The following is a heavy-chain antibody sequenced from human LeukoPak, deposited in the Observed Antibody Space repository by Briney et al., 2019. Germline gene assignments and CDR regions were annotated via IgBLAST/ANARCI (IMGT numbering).Heavy chain of an antibody. CDR1: GGTFSSYA. CDR2: IIPIFGTA. Sequence: ASVKVSCKASGGTFSSYAISWVRQAPGQGLEWMGRIIPIFGTANYAQKFQGRVTITTDESTSTAYMELSSLRSEDTAVYYCARDEEDDYGDYNDAFDIWGQGTMVTVCS. D-gene: IGHD4-17*01. CDR3: ARDEEDDYGDYNDAFDI. J-gene: IGHJ3*02. V-gene: IGHV1-69*05.